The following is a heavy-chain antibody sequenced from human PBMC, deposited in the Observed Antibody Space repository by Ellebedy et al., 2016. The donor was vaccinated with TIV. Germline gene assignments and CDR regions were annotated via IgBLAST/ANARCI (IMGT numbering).Heavy chain of an antibody. CDR2: IVGNGGST. CDR3: VKAWGD. CDR1: GFTLSSYA. V-gene: IGHV3-64D*06. J-gene: IGHJ4*02. D-gene: IGHD3-16*01. Sequence: GESLKISCSAPGFTLSSYAMHWVRQAPGKGLEYVSAIVGNGGSTYYADSVKGRFTISRDNSKNTLYLQMSSLRPEDTAVYYCVKAWGDWGQGTLVTVSS.